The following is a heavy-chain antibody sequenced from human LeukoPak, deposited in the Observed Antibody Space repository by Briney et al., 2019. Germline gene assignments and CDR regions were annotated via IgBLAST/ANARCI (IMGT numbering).Heavy chain of an antibody. Sequence: GGSLRLSCAASGFTFSNYWMHWVRQAPGKGLVWVSRLNTDGSITSHADSVKGRFTISRDNAKNSLYLQMNSLRAEDTAVYYCARDGVNSGSSDYWGQGTLVTVSS. J-gene: IGHJ4*02. V-gene: IGHV3-74*01. CDR3: ARDGVNSGSSDY. CDR2: LNTDGSIT. D-gene: IGHD1-26*01. CDR1: GFTFSNYW.